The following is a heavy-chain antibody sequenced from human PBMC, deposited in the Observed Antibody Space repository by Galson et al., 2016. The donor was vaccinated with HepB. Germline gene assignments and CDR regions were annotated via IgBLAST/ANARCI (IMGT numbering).Heavy chain of an antibody. CDR3: AREYSGTPGFDS. Sequence: SLRLSCAASGFSFNTYGMHWVRQAPGKGLEWVADISFDGGKQRYADSVKGRFTISRDNAKKSLYIQMNSLRSEDTALYYCAREYSGTPGFDSWGQGTLVAVSS. V-gene: IGHV3-33*05. D-gene: IGHD1-26*01. CDR1: GFSFNTYG. J-gene: IGHJ4*02. CDR2: ISFDGGKQ.